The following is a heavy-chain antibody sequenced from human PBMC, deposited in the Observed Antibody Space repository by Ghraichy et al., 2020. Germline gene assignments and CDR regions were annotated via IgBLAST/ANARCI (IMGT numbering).Heavy chain of an antibody. CDR2: LSGTGYSI. V-gene: IGHV3-23*01. J-gene: IGHJ4*01. Sequence: GGSLRLSCAASGFTFSDYALNWVRQAPGKGLEWVSGLSGTGYSIFYADSVKGRFTISRDNSKNTLYLQMNSLRVEDTAAYYCAKGPAHTGFGSGIDYWGHGTRVTGS. D-gene: IGHD3-10*01. CDR3: AKGPAHTGFGSGIDY. CDR1: GFTFSDYA.